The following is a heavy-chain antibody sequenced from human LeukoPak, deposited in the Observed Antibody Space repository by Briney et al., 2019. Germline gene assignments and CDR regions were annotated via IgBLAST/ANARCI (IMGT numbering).Heavy chain of an antibody. D-gene: IGHD6-19*01. CDR2: INEDGSER. V-gene: IGHV3-7*01. Sequence: PGGSLRLSCAAAGFTFSKTWMSWVRQAPGKGLAWVASINEDGSERRYADSVKGRFTISRDNAKNSLYLQMTSLRAEDTAVYYCARSYGSGWYFFDYWGQGTLVTVSS. CDR1: GFTFSKTW. J-gene: IGHJ4*02. CDR3: ARSYGSGWYFFDY.